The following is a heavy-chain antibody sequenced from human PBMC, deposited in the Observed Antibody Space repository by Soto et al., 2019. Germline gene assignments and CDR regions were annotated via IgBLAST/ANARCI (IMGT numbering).Heavy chain of an antibody. J-gene: IGHJ4*02. D-gene: IGHD6-19*01. CDR2: ISYDGSNK. V-gene: IGHV3-30*18. CDR3: AKDPEGVAGTAYYFDY. Sequence: PGGSLRLSCAASGFTFSSYGMHWVRQAPGKGLEWVAVISYDGSNKYYADSVKGRFTISRDNSKNTLYLQMNSLRAEDTAVYYCAKDPEGVAGTAYYFDYWGQGTLVTVSS. CDR1: GFTFSSYG.